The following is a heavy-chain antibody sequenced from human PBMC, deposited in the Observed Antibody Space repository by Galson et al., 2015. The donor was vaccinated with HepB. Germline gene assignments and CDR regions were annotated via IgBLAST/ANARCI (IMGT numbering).Heavy chain of an antibody. V-gene: IGHV3-11*05. J-gene: IGHJ6*02. Sequence: SLRLSCAASGFTFSDYYMSWIRQAPGKGLEWVSYISSSSSYTNYADSVKGRFTISRDNAKNSLYLQMNSLRAEDTAVYYCAGVHHYSRFGELLPYYGMDVWGQGTTVTVSS. D-gene: IGHD3-10*01. CDR1: GFTFSDYY. CDR2: ISSSSSYT. CDR3: AGVHHYSRFGELLPYYGMDV.